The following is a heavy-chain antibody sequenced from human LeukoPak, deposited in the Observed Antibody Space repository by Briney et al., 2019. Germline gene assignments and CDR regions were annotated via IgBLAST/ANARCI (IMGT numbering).Heavy chain of an antibody. CDR3: AKGQVITSNLDF. Sequence: GGSLRLSCAASGFTVTNYAMYWVRLAPGKRLEWVSAISSGGGPIYYADSVGGRFIISRDSSENKIHLYTNSLRADDTATYFCAKGQVITSNLDFWGPGTLVTVSS. CDR1: GFTVTNYA. CDR2: ISSGGGPI. J-gene: IGHJ4*02. D-gene: IGHD3-16*01. V-gene: IGHV3-23*01.